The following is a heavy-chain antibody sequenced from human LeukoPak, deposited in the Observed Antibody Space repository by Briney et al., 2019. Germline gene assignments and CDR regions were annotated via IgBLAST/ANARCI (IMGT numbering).Heavy chain of an antibody. Sequence: GASVKVSCKASGGTFSSYAISWVRQAPGQGLEWMGGIIPIFGTANYAQKFQGRVTITADESTGTAYMGLSSLRSEDTAVFYCGSAPLYGDFVVGIVYWGQGTLVTVSS. V-gene: IGHV1-69*01. CDR2: IIPIFGTA. D-gene: IGHD4-17*01. CDR3: GSAPLYGDFVVGIVY. CDR1: GGTFSSYA. J-gene: IGHJ4*02.